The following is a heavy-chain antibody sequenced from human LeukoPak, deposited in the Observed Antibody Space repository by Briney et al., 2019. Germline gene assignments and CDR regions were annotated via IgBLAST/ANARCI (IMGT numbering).Heavy chain of an antibody. V-gene: IGHV4-61*02. J-gene: IGHJ5*02. CDR3: ARLNKPGWFDP. CDR2: IYTSGST. Sequence: SETLSLTCTVSGGSISSGSYYWSWIRQPAGKGLEWIGRIYTSGSTNYNPSLKSRVTISVDTSKNQFSLKLSSVTAADTAVYYCARLNKPGWFDPWGQGTLVTVSS. D-gene: IGHD1-14*01. CDR1: GGSISSGSYY.